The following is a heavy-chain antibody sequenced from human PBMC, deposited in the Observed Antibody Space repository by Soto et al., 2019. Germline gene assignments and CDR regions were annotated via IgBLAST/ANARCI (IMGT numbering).Heavy chain of an antibody. V-gene: IGHV4-59*08. CDR2: IYYSGST. CDR3: GRRSGDYAPFFDY. D-gene: IGHD4-17*01. CDR1: GGSISSYY. Sequence: PSETLSLTCTVSGGSISSYYWSWIRQPPGKGLEWIGYIYYSGSTNYNPSLKSRVTISVDTSKNQFSLKLSSVTAADTAVYYCGRRSGDYAPFFDYGGRETLVTVSS. J-gene: IGHJ4*02.